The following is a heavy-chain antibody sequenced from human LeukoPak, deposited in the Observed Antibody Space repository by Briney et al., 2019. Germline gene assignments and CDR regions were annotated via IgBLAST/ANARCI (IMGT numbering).Heavy chain of an antibody. J-gene: IGHJ5*02. V-gene: IGHV4-30-4*01. CDR3: AREERITIFGVARSRWFDP. CDR1: GGSISSGDYY. CDR2: INHSGST. Sequence: PSQTLSLTCTVSGGSISSGDYYWSWIRQPPGKGLEWIGEINHSGSTNYNPSLKSRVTISVDTSKNQFSLKLSSVTAADTAVYYCAREERITIFGVARSRWFDPWGQGTLVTVSS. D-gene: IGHD3-3*01.